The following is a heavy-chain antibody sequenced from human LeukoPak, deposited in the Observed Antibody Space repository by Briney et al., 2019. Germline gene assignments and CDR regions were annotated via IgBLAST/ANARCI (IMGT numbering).Heavy chain of an antibody. CDR1: GYTFTSYA. Sequence: ASVKVSCKASGYTFTSYAMHWVRQAPGQRLEWMGWINAGNGNTKYSQKFQGRVTITRDTSASTAYMELSSLRSEDTAVYYCARGDSTIDAFDIWGQGTMVTVSS. D-gene: IGHD5-24*01. J-gene: IGHJ3*02. CDR3: ARGDSTIDAFDI. CDR2: INAGNGNT. V-gene: IGHV1-3*01.